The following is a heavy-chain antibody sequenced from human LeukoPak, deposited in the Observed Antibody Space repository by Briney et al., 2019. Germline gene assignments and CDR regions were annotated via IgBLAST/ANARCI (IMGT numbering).Heavy chain of an antibody. CDR1: GFTFDDYA. D-gene: IGHD5-18*01. Sequence: PGRSLRLSCAASGFTFDDYAMHWVRQAPGKGLGWVSGISWNSGSIGYADSVKGRFTISRDNAKNSLYLQMNSLRAEDTALYYCAKGGQLGYSYGSIDYWGQGTLVTVSS. V-gene: IGHV3-9*01. J-gene: IGHJ4*02. CDR3: AKGGQLGYSYGSIDY. CDR2: ISWNSGSI.